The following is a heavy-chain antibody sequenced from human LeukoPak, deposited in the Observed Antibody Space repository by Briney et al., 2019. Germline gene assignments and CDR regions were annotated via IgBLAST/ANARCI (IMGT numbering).Heavy chain of an antibody. Sequence: PGGSLRLSCAASGFTFSLYSMTWVRQAPGKGLEWVANIAPDGSTQNYVDSLEGRFTISRDNPKNSLYLQMHSLRAEDAAVYYCARVIGGAIDHWGQGTRVTVSS. J-gene: IGHJ4*02. CDR3: ARVIGGAIDH. D-gene: IGHD1-26*01. V-gene: IGHV3-7*01. CDR1: GFTFSLYS. CDR2: IAPDGSTQ.